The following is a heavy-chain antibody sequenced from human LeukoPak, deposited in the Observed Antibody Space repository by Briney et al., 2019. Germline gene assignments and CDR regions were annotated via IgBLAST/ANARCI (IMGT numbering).Heavy chain of an antibody. CDR3: AKSDMVRGEY. J-gene: IGHJ4*02. D-gene: IGHD3-10*01. CDR1: GFSFNTYT. CDR2: IASNGGTK. Sequence: TGGSLRLSCAASGFSFNTYTMRWVRQAPGKGLEYVSGIASNGGTKYYADSVKGRFTISRDNSKNTLYLQMNSLRAEDTAVYYCAKSDMVRGEYWGQGTLVTVSS. V-gene: IGHV3-64*04.